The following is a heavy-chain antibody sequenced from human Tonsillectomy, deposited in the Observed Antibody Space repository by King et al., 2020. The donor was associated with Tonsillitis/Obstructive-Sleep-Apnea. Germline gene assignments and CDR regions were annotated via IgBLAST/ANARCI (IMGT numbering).Heavy chain of an antibody. CDR3: ARDGDYDSSGPNFDY. Sequence: VQLVESGGGLVKPGGSLRLSCAASGFTFSSYSMNWVRQAPGKGLEWVSSIGSSSSYIYYADSVKGRFTISRDNAKNSLYLQMNSLRAEDTAVYYCARDGDYDSSGPNFDYWGQGTLVTVSS. V-gene: IGHV3-21*01. J-gene: IGHJ4*02. D-gene: IGHD3-22*01. CDR1: GFTFSSYS. CDR2: IGSSSSYI.